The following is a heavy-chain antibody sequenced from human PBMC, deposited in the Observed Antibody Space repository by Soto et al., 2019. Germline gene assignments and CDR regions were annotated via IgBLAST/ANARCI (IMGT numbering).Heavy chain of an antibody. J-gene: IGHJ4*01. V-gene: IGHV3-74*01. D-gene: IGHD2-8*02. Sequence: GGSLRLSCAASGFTFSTYWMNWVRQTPGKGLMWVSRISPDGSNRGYADSVEGRFTVSRDNAKNTLYLQMHSLRAEDTAMYYCASWGDIVPVSPTDFDHWGDGALVTVSS. CDR1: GFTFSTYW. CDR3: ASWGDIVPVSPTDFDH. CDR2: ISPDGSNR.